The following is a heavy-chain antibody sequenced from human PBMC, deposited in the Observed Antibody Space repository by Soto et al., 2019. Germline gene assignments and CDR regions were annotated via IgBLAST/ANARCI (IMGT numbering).Heavy chain of an antibody. V-gene: IGHV1-69*06. Sequence: GASVKVSCKASGGTFSSYAISWVRQAPGQGLEWMGGSIPIFGTANYAQQFQGRVTITADKSTSTAYMELSSLRSEDKAVYYCASRPHIAPQGREAWGQGTLVTVSS. J-gene: IGHJ5*02. CDR2: SIPIFGTA. CDR3: ASRPHIAPQGREA. CDR1: GGTFSSYA.